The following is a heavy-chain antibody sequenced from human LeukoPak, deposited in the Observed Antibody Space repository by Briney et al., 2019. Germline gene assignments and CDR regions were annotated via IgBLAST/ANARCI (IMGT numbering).Heavy chain of an antibody. Sequence: ASVKVSCKASGYTFTSYDINWVRRATGQGLEWMGWMNPNSGNTGYAQKFQGRVTMTRNTSISTAYMELGSLRSEDTAVYYCALAYYYDSSGTNAFDIWGQGTMVTVSS. J-gene: IGHJ3*02. CDR3: ALAYYYDSSGTNAFDI. D-gene: IGHD3-22*01. CDR1: GYTFTSYD. CDR2: MNPNSGNT. V-gene: IGHV1-8*01.